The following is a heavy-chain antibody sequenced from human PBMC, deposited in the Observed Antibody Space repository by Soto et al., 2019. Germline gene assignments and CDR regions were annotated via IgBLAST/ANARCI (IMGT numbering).Heavy chain of an antibody. V-gene: IGHV3-33*01. Sequence: GGSLRLSCAASGFTFSSYGMHWVRQAPGKGLEWVAVIWYDGSNKYYADSVKGRFTISRDNSKNTLYLQMNSLRAEDTAVYYCARDPSGLYSSSSAIDYWGQGTLVTVSS. D-gene: IGHD6-6*01. CDR3: ARDPSGLYSSSSAIDY. CDR2: IWYDGSNK. J-gene: IGHJ4*02. CDR1: GFTFSSYG.